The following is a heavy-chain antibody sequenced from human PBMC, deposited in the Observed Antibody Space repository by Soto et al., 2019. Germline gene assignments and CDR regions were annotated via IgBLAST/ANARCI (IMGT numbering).Heavy chain of an antibody. CDR2: ISSSSSYI. J-gene: IGHJ3*02. CDR1: GFTFSSYS. V-gene: IGHV3-21*01. Sequence: GGSLRLSCAASGFTFSSYSMNWVRQAPGKGLEWVSSISSSSSYIYYADSVKGRFTISRDNAKNSLYLQMNSLRAEDTAVYYCAREMGVGEVELRAFDIWGQGTMGTDS. D-gene: IGHD2-21*01. CDR3: AREMGVGEVELRAFDI.